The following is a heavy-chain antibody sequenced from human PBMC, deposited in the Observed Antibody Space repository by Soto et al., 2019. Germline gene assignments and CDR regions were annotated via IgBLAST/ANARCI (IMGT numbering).Heavy chain of an antibody. CDR3: AKFGRGPYSSSSSYYYYGMDV. CDR2: ISYDGSNK. V-gene: IGHV3-30*18. D-gene: IGHD6-6*01. CDR1: GFTFSSYG. J-gene: IGHJ6*02. Sequence: PGGSLRLSCAASGFTFSSYGMHWVRQAPGKGLERVAVISYDGSNKYYADSVKGRFTISRDNSKNTLHLQMNSLRAEDTAVYYCAKFGRGPYSSSSSYYYYGMDVWGQGTTVTVSS.